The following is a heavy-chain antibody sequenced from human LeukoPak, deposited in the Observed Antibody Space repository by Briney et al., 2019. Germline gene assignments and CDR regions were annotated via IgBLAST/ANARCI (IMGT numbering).Heavy chain of an antibody. Sequence: GSLRLSCSGSGVPVSSNYIGWVRQASGKGLEWVSVIYSGGSTYYADSVKGRFTISRDNSKNTLYLQMNSLRAEDTAVYYCASVYSRSSEGMDVWGQGTTVTVSS. CDR2: IYSGGST. CDR1: GVPVSSNY. J-gene: IGHJ6*02. CDR3: ASVYSRSSEGMDV. D-gene: IGHD6-6*01. V-gene: IGHV3-53*01.